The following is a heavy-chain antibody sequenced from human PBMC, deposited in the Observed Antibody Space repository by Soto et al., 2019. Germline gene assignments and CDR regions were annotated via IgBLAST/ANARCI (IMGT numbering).Heavy chain of an antibody. CDR3: ARAWFGELDWFDP. J-gene: IGHJ5*02. V-gene: IGHV3-7*01. CDR1: GFTFSSYW. D-gene: IGHD3-10*01. Sequence: GSLRLSCAASGFTFSSYWMSWVRQAPGKGLEWVANIKQDGSEKYYVDSVKGRFTISRDNAKNSLYLQMNSLRAEDTAVYYCARAWFGELDWFDPWGQGTLVTVSS. CDR2: IKQDGSEK.